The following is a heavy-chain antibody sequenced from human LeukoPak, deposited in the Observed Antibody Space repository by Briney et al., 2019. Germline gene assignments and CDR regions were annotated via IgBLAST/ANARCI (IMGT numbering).Heavy chain of an antibody. CDR3: ARQYCSGGSCYLDY. D-gene: IGHD2-15*01. V-gene: IGHV5-51*01. CDR2: IYPGDSDT. Sequence: GESLKLSCKGSGYSFTSYWIGWGRQMPGKGLEWMGIIYPGDSDTIYSPSFQGQVTISADKSISTAYLQWSSLKASDTAMYYCARQYCSGGSCYLDYWGQGTLVTVSS. J-gene: IGHJ4*02. CDR1: GYSFTSYW.